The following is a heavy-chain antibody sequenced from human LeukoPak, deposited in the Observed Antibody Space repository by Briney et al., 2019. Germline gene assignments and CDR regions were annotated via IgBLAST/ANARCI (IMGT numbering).Heavy chain of an antibody. CDR3: ASALYDFWSGYPYY. D-gene: IGHD3-3*01. J-gene: IGHJ4*02. Sequence: SVKVSCKASGGTFSSYTISWVRQAPGQGLEWMGGIIPIFGTANYAQKFQGRVTITADESTSTAYMELSSLRSEDTAVYYCASALYDFWSGYPYYWGQGTLVTVSS. CDR2: IIPIFGTA. CDR1: GGTFSSYT. V-gene: IGHV1-69*01.